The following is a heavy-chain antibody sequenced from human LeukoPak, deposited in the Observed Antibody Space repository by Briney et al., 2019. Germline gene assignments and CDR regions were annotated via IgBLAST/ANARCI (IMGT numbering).Heavy chain of an antibody. CDR1: GGSISSYY. J-gene: IGHJ3*02. CDR3: ARVYLGYSSDAAAFDI. Sequence: SETLSLTCTVSGGSISSYYWSWIRQPPGKGLEWIGYIYYSGSTNYNPSLKSRVTISVDTSKNQFSLKLSSVTAADTAVYYCARVYLGYSSDAAAFDIWGQGTMVTVSS. CDR2: IYYSGST. V-gene: IGHV4-59*08. D-gene: IGHD6-19*01.